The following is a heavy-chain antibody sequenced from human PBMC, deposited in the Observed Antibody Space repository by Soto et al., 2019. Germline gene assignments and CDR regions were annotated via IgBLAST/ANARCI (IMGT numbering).Heavy chain of an antibody. CDR1: GYTFTGYF. CDR3: ARVRTYYDSSGALDY. CDR2: INPNSGDT. J-gene: IGHJ4*02. D-gene: IGHD3-22*01. V-gene: IGHV1-2*02. Sequence: ASVKVSCKASGYTFTGYFMHWVRQAPGQGLEWMGWINPNSGDTKYAQKFQGRVTMTRDMSISTAYMELRRLTSDDTAVYYCARVRTYYDSSGALDYWGQGTLVTVSS.